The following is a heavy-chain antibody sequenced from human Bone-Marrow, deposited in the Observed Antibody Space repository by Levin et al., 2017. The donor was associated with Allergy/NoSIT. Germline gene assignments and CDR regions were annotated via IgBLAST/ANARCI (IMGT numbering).Heavy chain of an antibody. CDR3: AGFSGIGRLDY. V-gene: IGHV1-3*04. CDR2: INTGNGDS. D-gene: IGHD6-13*01. CDR1: GYSFTTFH. J-gene: IGHJ1*01. Sequence: ASVKVSCKASGYSFTTFHMHWLRQAPGQRLEWMGRINTGNGDSRFSQNFQGRLSLSGDTSASTAYMELSSLRSEDTAFSYCAGFSGIGRLDYWGQGTLVTVSS.